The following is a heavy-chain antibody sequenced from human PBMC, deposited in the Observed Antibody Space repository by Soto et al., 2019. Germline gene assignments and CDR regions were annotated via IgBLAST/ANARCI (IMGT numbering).Heavy chain of an antibody. D-gene: IGHD2-2*01. V-gene: IGHV1-69*01. CDR1: GGTFSSYA. Sequence: QVQLVQSGAEVKKPGSSVKVSCTASGGTFSSYAISWVRQAPGQGLEWMGGIIPISDTTNYAQKFQGRVTITADESTSTAYMALSSLRSEDTAVYYCARSQGSSTSLEIYYYYYYGMGVWGQGTTVTFSS. J-gene: IGHJ6*02. CDR2: IIPISDTT. CDR3: ARSQGSSTSLEIYYYYYYGMGV.